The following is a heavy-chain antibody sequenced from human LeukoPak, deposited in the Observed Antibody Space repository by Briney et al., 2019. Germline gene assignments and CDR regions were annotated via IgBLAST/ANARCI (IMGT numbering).Heavy chain of an antibody. D-gene: IGHD6-13*01. CDR1: GFTFSSYG. J-gene: IGHJ6*02. CDR3: AREGSMAAAGTFYGMDV. CDR2: IWYDGSNK. Sequence: GGSLRLSCAASGFTFSSYGMHWVRQAPGKGLEWVAVIWYDGSNKYYADSVKGRFTISRDNSKNTLYLQMNSLRAEDTAVYYCAREGSMAAAGTFYGMDVWGQGTTVTVSS. V-gene: IGHV3-33*01.